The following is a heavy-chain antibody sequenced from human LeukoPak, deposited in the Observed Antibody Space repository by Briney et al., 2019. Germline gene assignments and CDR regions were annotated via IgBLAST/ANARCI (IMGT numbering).Heavy chain of an antibody. J-gene: IGHJ4*02. CDR3: ARRSRWLQYSLDY. V-gene: IGHV4-39*01. Sequence: SETLSLTCTVSGGSISSSSYYWGCIRQPPAKGLEWIGSIYYSGSTYYNPSLKSRVTISVDTSKNQFSLKLSSVTAADTAVYYCARRSRWLQYSLDYWGQGTLVTVSS. CDR2: IYYSGST. CDR1: GGSISSSSYY. D-gene: IGHD5-24*01.